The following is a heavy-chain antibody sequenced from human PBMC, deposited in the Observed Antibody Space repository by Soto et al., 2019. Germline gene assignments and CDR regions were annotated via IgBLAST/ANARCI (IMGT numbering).Heavy chain of an antibody. D-gene: IGHD6-19*01. Sequence: GALRLSCAASGFTFSNYNMNWVRQAPGKGLEWLSYINSRSDTMLYADSVKGRFSISRDNARNSLYLQMNSLGAEDTAVYYCVRMTAGVAGADDWGHGTLVTVAS. CDR2: INSRSDTM. V-gene: IGHV3-48*01. CDR1: GFTFSNYN. J-gene: IGHJ4*01. CDR3: VRMTAGVAGADD.